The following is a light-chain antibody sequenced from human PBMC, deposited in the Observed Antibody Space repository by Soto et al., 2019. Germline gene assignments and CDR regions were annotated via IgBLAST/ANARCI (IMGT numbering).Light chain of an antibody. CDR3: QQSFSTPRT. V-gene: IGKV3-20*01. CDR1: QSISSSY. CDR2: GAS. J-gene: IGKJ1*01. Sequence: EIVLTQSPGTLSLSPGERATLSCRASQSISSSYLAWYQQKPGQAPRLLIYGASSRATGIPSRFSGSGSGTDFTLTISSLQPEDFGTYYCQQSFSTPRTFGQGTKVDIK.